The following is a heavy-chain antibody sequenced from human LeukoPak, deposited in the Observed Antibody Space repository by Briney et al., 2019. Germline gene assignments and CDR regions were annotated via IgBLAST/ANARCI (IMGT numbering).Heavy chain of an antibody. J-gene: IGHJ2*01. CDR2: IKQDGSEK. CDR1: GFTFSSYW. CDR3: ARDNSSWYQPSDITGYFDL. Sequence: GGSLRLSCVASGFTFSSYWMSWVRQAPGKGLEWVANIKQDGSEKYYVDSVKGRFTISRDNAKNSLYLQMNSLRAEDTAVYYCARDNSSWYQPSDITGYFDLWGRGTLVTVSS. V-gene: IGHV3-7*01. D-gene: IGHD6-13*01.